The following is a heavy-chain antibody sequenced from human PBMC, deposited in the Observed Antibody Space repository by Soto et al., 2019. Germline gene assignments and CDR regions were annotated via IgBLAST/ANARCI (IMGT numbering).Heavy chain of an antibody. V-gene: IGHV3-23*01. J-gene: IGHJ6*02. CDR1: GFTFSSYA. D-gene: IGHD6-19*01. CDR2: ISGSGGST. CDR3: AKDLGAVAGYYYYYGMDV. Sequence: GSLRLSCAASGFTFSSYAMSWVRQAPGKGLEWVSAISGSGGSTYYADSVKGRFTISRDNSKNTLYLQMNSLRAEDTAVYYCAKDLGAVAGYYYYYGMDVWGQGTTVTV.